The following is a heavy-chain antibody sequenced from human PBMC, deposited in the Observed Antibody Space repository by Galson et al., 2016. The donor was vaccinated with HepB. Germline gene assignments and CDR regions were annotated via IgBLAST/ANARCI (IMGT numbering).Heavy chain of an antibody. CDR1: GFRFSSYA. Sequence: LRLSCAASGFRFSSYAVSWVRQAPGKGLEWVSGLSGSGGRTYYADSVKGRFTISRDNSKNTVYLQMNSLRVEDTALYYCAKDGYFASGSALYGMDVWGQGTTVTVSS. V-gene: IGHV3-23*01. CDR3: AKDGYFASGSALYGMDV. J-gene: IGHJ6*02. CDR2: LSGSGGRT. D-gene: IGHD3-10*01.